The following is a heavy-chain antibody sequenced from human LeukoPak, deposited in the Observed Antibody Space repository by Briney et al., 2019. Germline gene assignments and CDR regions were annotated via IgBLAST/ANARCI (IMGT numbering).Heavy chain of an antibody. CDR3: ARKNVVVVAATLLNYFDY. V-gene: IGHV1-8*03. J-gene: IGHJ4*02. CDR2: MNPNSGNT. D-gene: IGHD2-15*01. Sequence: ASVKVSCKASGYTFTSYDINWVRQATGQGLEWMGWMNPNSGNTGYAQKFQGRVTITRNTSISTAYMELSSLRSEDTAVYYCARKNVVVVAATLLNYFDYWGQGTLVTVSS. CDR1: GYTFTSYD.